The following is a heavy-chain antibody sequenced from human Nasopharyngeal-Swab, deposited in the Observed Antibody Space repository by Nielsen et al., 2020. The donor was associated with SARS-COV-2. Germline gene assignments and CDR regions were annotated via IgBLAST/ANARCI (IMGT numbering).Heavy chain of an antibody. J-gene: IGHJ6*02. CDR3: ARGGSSSWYYYYCGMDV. D-gene: IGHD6-13*01. CDR2: INHSGST. V-gene: IGHV4-34*01. Sequence: SETLSLTCTGSGGSISSYYWSWIRQPPGKGLEWIGEINHSGSTNYNPSLKSRVTISVDTSKNQFSLKLSSVTAADTAVYYCARGGSSSWYYYYCGMDVWGQGTTVTVSS. CDR1: GGSISSYY.